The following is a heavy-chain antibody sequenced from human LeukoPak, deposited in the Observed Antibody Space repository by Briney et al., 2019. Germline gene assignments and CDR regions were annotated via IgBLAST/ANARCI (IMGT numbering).Heavy chain of an antibody. CDR2: ISWNSGSI. CDR3: AKDKEGYFDY. V-gene: IGHV3-9*01. Sequence: PGRSLRLSCAASGFTFDDYAMGWVRHEPGKGLEWVSGISWNSGSIVYADSVKGRFTISRDNAKNSLYMQMNSQRAEDTALYYCAKDKEGYFDYWGQGTLVTVSS. CDR1: GFTFDDYA. J-gene: IGHJ4*02.